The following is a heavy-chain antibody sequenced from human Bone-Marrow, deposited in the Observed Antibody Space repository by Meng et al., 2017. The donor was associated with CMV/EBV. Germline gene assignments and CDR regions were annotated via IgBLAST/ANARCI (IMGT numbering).Heavy chain of an antibody. CDR2: MNPNSGNT. V-gene: IGHV1-8*01. Sequence: ASVKVSCKASGYTFTSYDINWVRQATGQGLEWMGWMNPNSGNTGYAQKFQGRVTMTRNTSISTAYMELSSLRSEDTAVYYCARASSASYNLFLYWGEGTLVTVSS. CDR3: ARASSASYNLFLY. CDR1: GYTFTSYD. D-gene: IGHD1-26*01. J-gene: IGHJ4*02.